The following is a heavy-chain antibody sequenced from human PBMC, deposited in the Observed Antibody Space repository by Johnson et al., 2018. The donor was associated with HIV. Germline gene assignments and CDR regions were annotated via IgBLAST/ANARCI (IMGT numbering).Heavy chain of an antibody. CDR2: ISTNGGST. CDR3: ARGGPVLQFLEWLPGRAFDI. J-gene: IGHJ3*02. D-gene: IGHD3-3*01. CDR1: GFTFSSYG. Sequence: VQLVESGGGVVQPGRSLRLSCAASGFTFSSYGMHWVRQAPGKGLDYVSGISTNGGSTYYANSVKGRFTISRDNSKNTLYLQMGSLRAEDMAVYYCARGGPVLQFLEWLPGRAFDIWGQGTMVTVAS. V-gene: IGHV3-64*01.